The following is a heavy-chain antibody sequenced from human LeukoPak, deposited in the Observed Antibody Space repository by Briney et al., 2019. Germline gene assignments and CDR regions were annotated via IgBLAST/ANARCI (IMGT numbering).Heavy chain of an antibody. V-gene: IGHV3-30*02. CDR2: IRHDASNV. J-gene: IGHJ5*02. CDR1: GFTFSSYG. Sequence: PGGSLRLSCAASGFTFSSYGIHWVRQAPGKGLEWVAFIRHDASNVLYGDSVKGRFTISRDNSKNTLYLRMNSLRAEDTAVYYCARGLYYTDRSGYPAWGQGTLVTVSS. D-gene: IGHD3-22*01. CDR3: ARGLYYTDRSGYPA.